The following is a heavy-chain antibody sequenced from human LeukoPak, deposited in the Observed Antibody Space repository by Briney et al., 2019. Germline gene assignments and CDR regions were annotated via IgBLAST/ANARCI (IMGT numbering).Heavy chain of an antibody. CDR2: ISYDGSTK. Sequence: GGSLRLSCAASGFTFSSYAMHWVRQAPGKGLQWVAVISYDGSTKYYADSVKGRFTISRDNSKNTLYLQMNSLRAEDTAVYYCARLYCSSTSCPAWFDYWGQGTLVTVSS. J-gene: IGHJ4*02. V-gene: IGHV3-30*01. D-gene: IGHD2-2*01. CDR3: ARLYCSSTSCPAWFDY. CDR1: GFTFSSYA.